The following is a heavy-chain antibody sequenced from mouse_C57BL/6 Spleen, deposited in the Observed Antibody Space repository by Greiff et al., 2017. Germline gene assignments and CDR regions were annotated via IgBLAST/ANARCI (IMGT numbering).Heavy chain of an antibody. D-gene: IGHD1-1*01. CDR1: GFTFSDYG. J-gene: IGHJ4*01. CDR2: ISSGSSTI. Sequence: EVKLVESGGGLVKPGGSLKLSCAASGFTFSDYGMHWVRQAPEKGLEWVAYISSGSSTIYYADTVKGRFTITRDNAKNTLFLQMTSLRSEDTAMYYCAIITTVVAPNAMDYWGQGTSVTVSS. V-gene: IGHV5-17*01. CDR3: AIITTVVAPNAMDY.